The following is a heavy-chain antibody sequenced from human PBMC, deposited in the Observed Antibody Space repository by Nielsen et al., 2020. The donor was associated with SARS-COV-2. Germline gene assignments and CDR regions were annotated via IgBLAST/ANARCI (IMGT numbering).Heavy chain of an antibody. J-gene: IGHJ6*02. D-gene: IGHD5-12*01. Sequence: ASVKVSCKASGYTFTGYYMHWVRQAPGQGLEWMGWINPNSGGTNYAQKFQGWVTMTRDTSISTAYMELSRLRSDDTAVYYCARMDIVATMSGGLYYYGMDVWGQGTTVTVSS. CDR3: ARMDIVATMSGGLYYYGMDV. V-gene: IGHV1-2*04. CDR1: GYTFTGYY. CDR2: INPNSGGT.